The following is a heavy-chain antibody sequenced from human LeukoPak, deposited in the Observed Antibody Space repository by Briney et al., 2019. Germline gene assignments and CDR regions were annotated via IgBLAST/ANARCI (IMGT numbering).Heavy chain of an antibody. J-gene: IGHJ6*04. CDR1: GFTFSSYW. CDR2: IKQDGSEK. V-gene: IGHV3-7*03. Sequence: GGSLRFSCAASGFTFSSYWMSWVRQAPGKGLEWVANIKQDGSEKYYVDSVKGRFTISRDNAKNSLYLQMNSLRAEDTAVYYCARDDYYGSGSYYGYYYYGMDVCGKGTTVTVSS. CDR3: ARDDYYGSGSYYGYYYYGMDV. D-gene: IGHD3-10*01.